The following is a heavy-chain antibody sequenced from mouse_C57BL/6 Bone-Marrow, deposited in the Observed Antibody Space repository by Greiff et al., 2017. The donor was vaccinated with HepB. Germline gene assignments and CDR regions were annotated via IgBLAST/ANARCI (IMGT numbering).Heavy chain of an antibody. CDR2: INPSTGGT. CDR3: ASLLLRHYYAMDY. V-gene: IGHV1-42*01. D-gene: IGHD1-1*01. CDR1: GYSFTGYY. J-gene: IGHJ4*01. Sequence: VQLKQSGPELVKPGASVKISCKASGYSFTGYYMNWVKQSPEKSLEWIGEINPSTGGTTYNQKFKDKATLTVDKSSSTAYMQLKSLTSEDSAVYYCASLLLRHYYAMDYWGQGTSVTVSS.